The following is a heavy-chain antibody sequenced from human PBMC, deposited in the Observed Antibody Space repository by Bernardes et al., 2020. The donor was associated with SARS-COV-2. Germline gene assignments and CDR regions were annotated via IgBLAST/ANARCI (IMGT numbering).Heavy chain of an antibody. CDR3: AKSQQGSLDY. D-gene: IGHD6-13*01. V-gene: IGHV3-30*02. CDR2: IWYDGSKK. Sequence: GGSLRLSCAASGFSFIDYGMHWVRQAPGKGLEWVAFIWYDGSKKYYVDSVKGRFTISRDNSKNTLYLEMSSLRAEDTAVYYCAKSQQGSLDYWGQGTLVTVSS. CDR1: GFSFIDYG. J-gene: IGHJ4*02.